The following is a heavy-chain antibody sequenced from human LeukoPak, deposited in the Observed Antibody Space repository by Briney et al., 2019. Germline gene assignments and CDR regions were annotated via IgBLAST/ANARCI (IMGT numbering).Heavy chain of an antibody. Sequence: PGTSLRLSCAASGFTFSSYGMHWVRQAPGKGLEWVAVISYDGSNKYYADSVKGRFTISRDNSKNTLYLQMNSLRAEDTAVYYCAKDWHGDTTFDYWGQGTLVTVSS. V-gene: IGHV3-30*18. D-gene: IGHD4-17*01. CDR3: AKDWHGDTTFDY. CDR2: ISYDGSNK. CDR1: GFTFSSYG. J-gene: IGHJ4*02.